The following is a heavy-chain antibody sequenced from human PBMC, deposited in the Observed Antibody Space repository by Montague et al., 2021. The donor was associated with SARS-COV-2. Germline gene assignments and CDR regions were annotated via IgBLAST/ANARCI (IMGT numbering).Heavy chain of an antibody. CDR3: ARGRRPVVVPGADPPGRAFDY. CDR1: GGSFSNYY. CDR2: VNQSGTT. V-gene: IGHV4-34*01. Sequence: SETLSLTCAISGGSFSNYYWSWIRQPSGKGLEWIGEVNQSGTTIYNPSVKSGVTISEDTSKNQFYLRLNSVTAADTAVYYCARGRRPVVVPGADPPGRAFDYWGRGTMVTVSP. J-gene: IGHJ3*01. D-gene: IGHD2-2*01.